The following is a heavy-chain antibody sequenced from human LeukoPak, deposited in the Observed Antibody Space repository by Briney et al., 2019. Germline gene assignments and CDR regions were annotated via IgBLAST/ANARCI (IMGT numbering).Heavy chain of an antibody. V-gene: IGHV4-34*01. Sequence: SETLSLTCAVYGGSFSGYYCSWIRQPPGKGLEWIGEIDHSGSTNYNPTLKSRVTISVDTSKNQFSLKLSSVTAADTAVYYCARGNWNDGYYYGMDVWGQGTTVTVSS. J-gene: IGHJ6*02. CDR3: ARGNWNDGYYYGMDV. D-gene: IGHD1-1*01. CDR1: GGSFSGYY. CDR2: IDHSGST.